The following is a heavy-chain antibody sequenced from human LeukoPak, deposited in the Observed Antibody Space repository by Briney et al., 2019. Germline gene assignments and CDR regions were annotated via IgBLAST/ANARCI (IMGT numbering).Heavy chain of an antibody. CDR1: GFTFSSYS. Sequence: GGSLRLSCAASGFTFSSYSMNWVRQAPGKGLEWVSYISSSSSMIYYADSVKGRFTISRDNSKNSLYLQMKSLRDEDTAIYYCARDYGDLPARVPYFDYWGQGTLVTVSS. CDR2: ISSSSSMI. V-gene: IGHV3-48*02. D-gene: IGHD4-17*01. J-gene: IGHJ4*02. CDR3: ARDYGDLPARVPYFDY.